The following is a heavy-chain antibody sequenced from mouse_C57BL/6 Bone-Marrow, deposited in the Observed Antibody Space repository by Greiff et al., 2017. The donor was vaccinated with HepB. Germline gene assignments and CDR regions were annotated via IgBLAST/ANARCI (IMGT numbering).Heavy chain of an antibody. J-gene: IGHJ3*01. CDR1: RFSLTSYG. Sequence: VQLQESGPGLVAPSPSLSITCTVSRFSLTSYGVDWVRQPPGKGLEWLGVIWGGGSTNYNSALMSRLSISKDNSKSQVFLKMNSLQTHDTAMYYCAKYDYDGFAYWGQGTLVTVSA. D-gene: IGHD2-4*01. V-gene: IGHV2-9*01. CDR2: IWGGGST. CDR3: AKYDYDGFAY.